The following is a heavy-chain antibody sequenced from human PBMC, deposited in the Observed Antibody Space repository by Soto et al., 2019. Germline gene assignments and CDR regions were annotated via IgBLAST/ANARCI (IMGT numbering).Heavy chain of an antibody. CDR1: GGSISSYY. CDR3: ARGGHYDIWTGHAKFDP. D-gene: IGHD3-9*01. CDR2: IYYSGST. Sequence: SETLSLTCTVSGGSISSYYWSWIRQPTGKGLEWIGYIYYSGSTNYNPSLKSRVTISVDTSKNQFSLKLSSVTAADTAVYYCARGGHYDIWTGHAKFDPWGQGTLVTVS. J-gene: IGHJ5*02. V-gene: IGHV4-59*01.